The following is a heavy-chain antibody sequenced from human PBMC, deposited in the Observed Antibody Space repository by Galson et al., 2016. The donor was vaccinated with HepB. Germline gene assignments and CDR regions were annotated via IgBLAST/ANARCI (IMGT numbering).Heavy chain of an antibody. CDR2: ISITVSST. V-gene: IGHV3-23*01. J-gene: IGHJ4*02. Sequence: SLRLSCAASGFTFSSYAMSWVRRAPGKVLEWVSAISITVSSTYYADSVKGRFTISRDNSKNTLYLQMNTLRSEDTAIYYCAKRIGAGGQFDYWGQGTLVTVSS. CDR1: GFTFSSYA. D-gene: IGHD6-13*01. CDR3: AKRIGAGGQFDY.